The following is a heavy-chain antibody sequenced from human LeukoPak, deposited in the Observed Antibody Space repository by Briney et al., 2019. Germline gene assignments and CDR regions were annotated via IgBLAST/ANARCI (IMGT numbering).Heavy chain of an antibody. CDR2: ISAYNGNT. CDR1: GYTFTSYG. CDR3: AREHVLPYYCDY. Sequence: GASVTVSCKASGYTFTSYGISWVRQAPGQGLEWMGWISAYNGNTNYAQTLQGRVTMTTDTSTSTAYMELRSLRSDDTAVYYCAREHVLPYYCDYWGQGTLVTVSS. V-gene: IGHV1-18*01. D-gene: IGHD3-10*01. J-gene: IGHJ4*02.